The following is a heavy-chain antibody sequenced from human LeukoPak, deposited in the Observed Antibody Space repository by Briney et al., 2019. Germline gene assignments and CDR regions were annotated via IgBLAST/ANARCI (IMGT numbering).Heavy chain of an antibody. CDR1: GFTFGDYA. D-gene: IGHD1-26*01. Sequence: GGSLRLSCTASGFTFGDYAMSWFRQAPGKGLEWVANIKQDGSEKYYVDSVKGRFTISRDNAKNSLYLQMNSLRAEDTAVYYCARDSGSYYRAFDYWGQGTLVTVSS. J-gene: IGHJ4*02. V-gene: IGHV3-7*01. CDR3: ARDSGSYYRAFDY. CDR2: IKQDGSEK.